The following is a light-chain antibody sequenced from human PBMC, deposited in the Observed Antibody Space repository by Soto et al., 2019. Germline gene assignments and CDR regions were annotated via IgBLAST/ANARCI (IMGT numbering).Light chain of an antibody. CDR3: CSYAGTRALV. CDR1: NSDIGSYDL. Sequence: QSALTQPASVSGSPGQSITISCTGTNSDIGSYDLVSWYQQHPGKAPKLMIYEVSKRPSGLSNRFSGSKSGNTASLTISALQAEDGADYYCCSYAGTRALVFGGGAKRTV. J-gene: IGLJ2*01. CDR2: EVS. V-gene: IGLV2-23*02.